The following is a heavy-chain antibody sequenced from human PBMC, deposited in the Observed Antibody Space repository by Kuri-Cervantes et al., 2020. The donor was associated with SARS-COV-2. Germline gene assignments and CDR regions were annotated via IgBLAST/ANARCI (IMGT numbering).Heavy chain of an antibody. V-gene: IGHV3-23*01. D-gene: IGHD7-27*01. CDR2: ISGSGGST. CDR3: ARDLRLGKSLDY. CDR1: GFTFSSYA. J-gene: IGHJ4*02. Sequence: GGSLTHLCAASGFTFSSYAMSWVRQAPGKGLEWVSAISGSGGSTYYADSVKGRFTISRDNSKNTLYLQMNSLRAEDTAVYYCARDLRLGKSLDYWGQGTLVTVSS.